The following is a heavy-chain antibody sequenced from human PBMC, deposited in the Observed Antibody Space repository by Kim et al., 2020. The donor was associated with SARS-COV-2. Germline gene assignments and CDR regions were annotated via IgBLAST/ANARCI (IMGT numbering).Heavy chain of an antibody. V-gene: IGHV3-21*01. CDR2: ISSSSSYI. CDR3: ARDHAPLITMTASPAFAI. Sequence: GGSLRLSCAASGFTFSSYSMNWVRQAPGKGLEWVSSISSSSSYIYYADSVKGRFTISRDNAKNSLYLQMNSLRAEDTAVYYCARDHAPLITMTASPAFAIWGQGTMVTVSS. J-gene: IGHJ3*02. CDR1: GFTFSSYS. D-gene: IGHD3-22*01.